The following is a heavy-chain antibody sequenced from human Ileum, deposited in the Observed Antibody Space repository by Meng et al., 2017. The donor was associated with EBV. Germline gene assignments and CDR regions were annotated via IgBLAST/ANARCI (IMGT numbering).Heavy chain of an antibody. J-gene: IGHJ2*01. D-gene: IGHD2-15*01. Sequence: QLQLQESGPGLVKPSETLSLTCTAPGGSISSTNYYWGWIRQPPGKELEWIGSIYYSGSTYLNPSLKSRLIMTVDTSKNQFSLNFFSVTAADTAMYYCARLPCSGGSCYYWYFGLWGRGTLVTVSS. CDR2: IYYSGST. V-gene: IGHV4-39*01. CDR3: ARLPCSGGSCYYWYFGL. CDR1: GGSISSTNYY.